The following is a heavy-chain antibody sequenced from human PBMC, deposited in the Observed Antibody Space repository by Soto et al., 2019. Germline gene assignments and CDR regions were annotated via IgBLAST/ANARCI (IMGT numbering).Heavy chain of an antibody. CDR3: AKALPSTARYCSSTSCFPQEVYYYYGMDV. CDR2: IIPIFGTA. V-gene: IGHV1-69*13. J-gene: IGHJ6*02. D-gene: IGHD2-2*01. CDR1: GGTFSSYA. Sequence: SVKVSCKASGGTFSSYAISWVRQAPGQGLEWMGGIIPIFGTANYAQKFQGRVTITADESTSTAYMELNSLRAEDTAVYYCAKALPSTARYCSSTSCFPQEVYYYYGMDVWGQGTTVTVSS.